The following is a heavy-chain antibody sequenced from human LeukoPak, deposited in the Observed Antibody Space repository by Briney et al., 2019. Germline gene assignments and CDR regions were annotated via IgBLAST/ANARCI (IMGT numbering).Heavy chain of an antibody. V-gene: IGHV4-59*08. D-gene: IGHD2-2*01. CDR3: ARRLYCSSTSCSTIYYMDV. CDR1: GGSISSYY. Sequence: SETLSLTCTVSGGSISSYYWSWIRQPPGKGLEWIGYIYYSGSTNYNPSLKSRVTISVDTSKNQFSLKLSSVTAADTAVYYCARRLYCSSTSCSTIYYMDVWGKGTTVTVSS. J-gene: IGHJ6*03. CDR2: IYYSGST.